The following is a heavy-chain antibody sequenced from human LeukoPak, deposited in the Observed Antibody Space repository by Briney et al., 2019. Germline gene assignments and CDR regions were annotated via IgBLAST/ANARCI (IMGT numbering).Heavy chain of an antibody. D-gene: IGHD3-22*01. CDR1: GFTFSSYW. Sequence: GGSLRLSCAASGFTFSSYWMSWVRQAPGKGLEWVANIKQDGSEKYYVDSVKGRFTISRDNSKNTLYLQMNSLRAEDTAVYYCAKVGANYYDSSGLGDYFDYWGQGTLVTVSS. CDR2: IKQDGSEK. V-gene: IGHV3-7*03. CDR3: AKVGANYYDSSGLGDYFDY. J-gene: IGHJ4*02.